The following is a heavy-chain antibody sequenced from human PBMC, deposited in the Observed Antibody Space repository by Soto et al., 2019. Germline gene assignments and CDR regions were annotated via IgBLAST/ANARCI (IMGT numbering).Heavy chain of an antibody. CDR1: GFTFSSYW. Sequence: GGSLRLSCAASGFTFSSYWMSWVRQAPGKGLEWVANIKQDGSEKYYVDSVKGRFTISRDNAKNSLYLQMNSLRAEDTAVYYCARDSDDYSNYVLNDFDIWGQGTMVTVSS. V-gene: IGHV3-7*01. D-gene: IGHD4-4*01. J-gene: IGHJ3*02. CDR2: IKQDGSEK. CDR3: ARDSDDYSNYVLNDFDI.